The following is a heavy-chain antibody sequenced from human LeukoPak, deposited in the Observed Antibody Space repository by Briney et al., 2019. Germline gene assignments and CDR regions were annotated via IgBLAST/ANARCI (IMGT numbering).Heavy chain of an antibody. Sequence: GGSLRLSCAASGFTFSSYWMSWVRQAPGKGLEWVANIKQDGSEKYYVDSVKGRFTISRDNAKNSLYLQMNSLRAEDMAVYYCARPQDRYSNYASDYWGQGTLVTVSS. CDR3: ARPQDRYSNYASDY. CDR1: GFTFSSYW. J-gene: IGHJ4*02. CDR2: IKQDGSEK. D-gene: IGHD4-11*01. V-gene: IGHV3-7*01.